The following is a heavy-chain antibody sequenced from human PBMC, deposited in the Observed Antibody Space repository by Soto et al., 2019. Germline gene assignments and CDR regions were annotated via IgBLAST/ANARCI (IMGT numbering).Heavy chain of an antibody. Sequence: TGGSLRLSCAASGFTFSSYGMHWVRQAPGKGLEWVAVIWYDGSNKYYADSVKGRFTISRDNSKNTLYLQMNSLRAEDTAVYYCAKRQHYDSIRTPHDDAFDIWGQGTMVTVSS. CDR2: IWYDGSNK. CDR3: AKRQHYDSIRTPHDDAFDI. CDR1: GFTFSSYG. J-gene: IGHJ3*02. D-gene: IGHD3-22*01. V-gene: IGHV3-30*02.